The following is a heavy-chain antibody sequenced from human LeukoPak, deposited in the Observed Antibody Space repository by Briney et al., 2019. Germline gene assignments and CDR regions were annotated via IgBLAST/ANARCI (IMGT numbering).Heavy chain of an antibody. D-gene: IGHD1-26*01. CDR1: GYTFSGYG. CDR2: ITGNNGNT. V-gene: IGHV1-18*01. CDR3: ARDQRNSGSYRFEY. J-gene: IGHJ4*02. Sequence: ASVKVSCKTSGYTFSGYGISWVRQAPGQGLEWMGWITGNNGNTNYAPSLQGRITMTTDTSTNTAYMELTSLKSDDTAVYYCARDQRNSGSYRFEYWGQGTLVAVSS.